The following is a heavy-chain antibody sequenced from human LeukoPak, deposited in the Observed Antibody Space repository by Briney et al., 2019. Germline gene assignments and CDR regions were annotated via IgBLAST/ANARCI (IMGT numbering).Heavy chain of an antibody. V-gene: IGHV3-23*01. Sequence: GGSLRLSSAAPGFTFSSYAMSWVRPGPGKGLEGVSELSGGGGSTYYADSVKGRFTISRDNSKNTLYLQMNSLRAEDTAVYYCAAGGVAALNWFDPWGQGTLVTVSS. CDR1: GFTFSSYA. CDR2: LSGGGGST. D-gene: IGHD3-16*01. J-gene: IGHJ5*02. CDR3: AAGGVAALNWFDP.